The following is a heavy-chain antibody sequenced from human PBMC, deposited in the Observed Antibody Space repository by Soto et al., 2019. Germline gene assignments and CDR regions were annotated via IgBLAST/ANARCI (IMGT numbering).Heavy chain of an antibody. Sequence: QLQESGPGLVKPSQSLSLTCTVSGGSITSSGYYWSWIRQHPGEGLEWIGFTSNSGSTSYNPSLKSRVTISVDTSSNQFSLNLKSVTAADTAVYYCARGGGSTKVDYWGQGTLVTVSP. CDR1: GGSITSSGYY. CDR3: ARGGGSTKVDY. D-gene: IGHD2-2*01. CDR2: TSNSGST. V-gene: IGHV4-31*03. J-gene: IGHJ4*02.